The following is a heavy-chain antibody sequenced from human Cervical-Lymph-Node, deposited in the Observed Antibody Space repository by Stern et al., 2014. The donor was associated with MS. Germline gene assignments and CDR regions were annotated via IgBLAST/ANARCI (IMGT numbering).Heavy chain of an antibody. CDR3: ARGLLGSENAFDI. D-gene: IGHD2-15*01. CDR2: ISAYNGNT. V-gene: IGHV1-18*01. CDR1: GYTFTSYG. J-gene: IGHJ3*02. Sequence: VQLVESGAGVKKPGASVKVSCEASGYTFTSYGIRWVRQAPGKGLEWVGWISAYNGNTNYAQKLKGRFTMTTDTSTSTAYMELRSLRSDDTAVYYCARGLLGSENAFDIWGQGTMVTVSS.